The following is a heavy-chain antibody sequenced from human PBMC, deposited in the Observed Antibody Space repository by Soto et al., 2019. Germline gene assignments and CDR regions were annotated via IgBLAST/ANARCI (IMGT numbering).Heavy chain of an antibody. V-gene: IGHV2-5*02. CDR1: GFSLSTSGVG. D-gene: IGHD4-17*01. J-gene: IGHJ4*02. CDR3: AHKGYGDYPLDY. CDR2: IYWDDSY. Sequence: QITLKESGPTLVKPTQTLTLTCTFSGFSLSTSGVGVGWIRQPPGKALEWLAVIYWDDSYHYSPSLRSRLTITKETPKNQVVLTMTKMAPGETAKYYCAHKGYGDYPLDYGAQGPLVPVPS.